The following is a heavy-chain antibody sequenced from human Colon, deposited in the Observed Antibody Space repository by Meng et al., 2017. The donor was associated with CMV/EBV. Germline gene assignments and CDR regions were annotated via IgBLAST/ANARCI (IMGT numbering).Heavy chain of an antibody. D-gene: IGHD2-2*01. CDR1: GFTFSSYA. CDR2: IRYDGSIK. Sequence: GESLKISCSASGFTFSSYAMHWVRQTPDKGLDWVAFIRYDGSIKFYADSVKGRFTISRDNSKNTLYLEMNSLRAEDTALYYCAKRTVLVPADLGPREFYFDRWGQGTLVTVSS. J-gene: IGHJ4*02. CDR3: AKRTVLVPADLGPREFYFDR. V-gene: IGHV3-30*02.